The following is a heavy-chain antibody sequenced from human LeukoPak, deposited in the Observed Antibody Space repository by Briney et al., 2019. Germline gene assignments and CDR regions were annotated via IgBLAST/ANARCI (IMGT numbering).Heavy chain of an antibody. J-gene: IGHJ6*03. CDR2: IYTSGTT. Sequence: SENLSRNCTVSGGSISSYYWSWIRQPAGKGLEWIGRIYTSGTTNYNPSLTSRVTMSVDTYTNQFSLKLSSVTAADTAVYYCARGGCDFWTEAAQRYYYYMDVWGKGTTVTVSS. D-gene: IGHD3/OR15-3a*01. CDR3: ARGGCDFWTEAAQRYYYYMDV. CDR1: GGSISSYY. V-gene: IGHV4-4*07.